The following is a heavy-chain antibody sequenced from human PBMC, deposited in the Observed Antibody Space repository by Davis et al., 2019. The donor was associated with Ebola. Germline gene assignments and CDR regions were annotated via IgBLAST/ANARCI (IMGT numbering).Heavy chain of an antibody. D-gene: IGHD1-26*01. CDR2: INQHGIEK. CDR3: ATLPGYY. J-gene: IGHJ4*02. V-gene: IGHV3-7*01. CDR1: GFPFSSHW. Sequence: GESLKISCVVSGFPFSSHWMTWVRQAPGKGLEWVANINQHGIEKYYVDSVKGRFTISRDNAKNTLYLQMNNLRVEDTAVYYCATLPGYYWGQGTLVTVSS.